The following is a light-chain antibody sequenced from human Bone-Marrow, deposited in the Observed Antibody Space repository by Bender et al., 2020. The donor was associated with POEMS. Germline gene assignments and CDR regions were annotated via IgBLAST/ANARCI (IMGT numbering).Light chain of an antibody. CDR1: NSDVGSYKL. J-gene: IGLJ3*02. CDR3: CSYADSPTFV. CDR2: DVS. V-gene: IGLV2-23*02. Sequence: QSALTQPASVSGSPGQSITISCTGTNSDVGSYKLVSLYQQSPGEAPKLLIYDVSKRPSGVSSRFSGSKSGNTASLTISGLQAEDEADYYCCSYADSPTFVFGGGTKLTVL.